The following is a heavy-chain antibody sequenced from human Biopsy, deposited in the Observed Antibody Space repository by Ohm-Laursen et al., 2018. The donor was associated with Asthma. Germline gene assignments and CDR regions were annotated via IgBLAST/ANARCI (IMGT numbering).Heavy chain of an antibody. CDR2: IKHDGSEK. Sequence: SLRLSCSASGFTFGDYCMSWVRQVPGKGLEWVANIKHDGSEKNHVDSLKGRFTISRDNAKNSLCLQMNSLRAEDTAVYYCARTFHFWSPYHAEHYQLWGQGTLVTVSS. CDR1: GFTFGDYC. J-gene: IGHJ1*01. D-gene: IGHD3-3*02. CDR3: ARTFHFWSPYHAEHYQL. V-gene: IGHV3-7*01.